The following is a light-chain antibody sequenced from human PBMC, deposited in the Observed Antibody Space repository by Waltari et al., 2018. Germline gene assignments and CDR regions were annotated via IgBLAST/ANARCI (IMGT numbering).Light chain of an antibody. Sequence: DIVMTQSPDSLAVSLGERATINCKSSQSVLYTPNNKNYLAWYQQKPGQPPKLLFYWAATRESGAPDRFSVSGSGTDFTLTISSLQAEDVAVYYCQQYYNAPLTFGGGTKVEIK. CDR3: QQYYNAPLT. CDR2: WAA. V-gene: IGKV4-1*01. CDR1: QSVLYTPNNKNY. J-gene: IGKJ4*01.